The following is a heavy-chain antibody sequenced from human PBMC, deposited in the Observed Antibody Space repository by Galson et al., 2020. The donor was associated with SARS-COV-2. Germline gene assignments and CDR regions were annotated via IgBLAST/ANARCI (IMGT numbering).Heavy chain of an antibody. D-gene: IGHD6-19*01. CDR1: GFTFDDYA. Sequence: SLKISCAASGFTFDDYAMHWVRQAPGKGLEWVSGINWNSRNIGYAASVKGRFTISRDNAKNSLYLQMNSLRPEDTAFYYCARDKRADIAVAATSGDYWGQGTLVTVSS. J-gene: IGHJ4*02. CDR3: ARDKRADIAVAATSGDY. CDR2: INWNSRNI. V-gene: IGHV3-9*01.